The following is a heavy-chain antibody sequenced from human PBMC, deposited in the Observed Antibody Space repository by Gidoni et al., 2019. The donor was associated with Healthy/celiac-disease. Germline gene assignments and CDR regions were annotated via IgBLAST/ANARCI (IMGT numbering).Heavy chain of an antibody. Sequence: EVQLVESGGGLVQPGGSLRLSCAASGFTFSRYWMSWVRQAPGKGLEWVANRNQDGSEKYDVDSVKGRFTISRDNAKNSLYLQMNSLRAEDTAVYYCASIAVAGHFDYWGQGTLVTVSS. V-gene: IGHV3-7*02. D-gene: IGHD6-19*01. CDR2: RNQDGSEK. J-gene: IGHJ4*02. CDR3: ASIAVAGHFDY. CDR1: GFTFSRYW.